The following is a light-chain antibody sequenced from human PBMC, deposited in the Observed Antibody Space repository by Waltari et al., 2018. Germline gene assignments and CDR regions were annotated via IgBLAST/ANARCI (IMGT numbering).Light chain of an antibody. V-gene: IGKV1-5*01. Sequence: DVQVTQSPSSLSASVGDSVTITCRTSQDIDRYLIWYQQKPGNAPKLLISDAASLKSGVPSRFSGSGSGTDFTLTITSMQPDDFATYYCQHYKNFPLTFGGGTNVEV. CDR1: QDIDRY. J-gene: IGKJ4*01. CDR2: DAA. CDR3: QHYKNFPLT.